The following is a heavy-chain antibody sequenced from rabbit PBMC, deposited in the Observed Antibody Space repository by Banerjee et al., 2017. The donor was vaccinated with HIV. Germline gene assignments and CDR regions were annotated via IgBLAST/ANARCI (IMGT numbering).Heavy chain of an antibody. CDR1: GFSFSSGYY. D-gene: IGHD6-1*01. V-gene: IGHV1S40*01. J-gene: IGHJ6*01. CDR3: ARAVDGYNGYGL. Sequence: QSLEESGGDLVKPGASLTLTCTASGFSFSSGYYMCWVRQAPGKGLEWIGCIYTGSGSTYYASWAKGRFTITRSTSLNTVTLQLNSLTAADTATYFCARAVDGYNGYGLWGPGTPRHRL. CDR2: IYTGSGST.